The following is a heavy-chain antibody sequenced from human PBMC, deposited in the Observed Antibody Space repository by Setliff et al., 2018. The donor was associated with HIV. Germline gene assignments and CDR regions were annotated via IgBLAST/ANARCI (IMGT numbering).Heavy chain of an antibody. V-gene: IGHV4-34*01. J-gene: IGHJ4*02. CDR3: AGLSDFLDY. Sequence: SETLSLTCAVYGGSFSAYHWSWLRQTPGKGLEWIGEINHSGTANYNPSLKSRVTMSLDRSKRQFSLKLTSLTAADTAVYYCAGLSDFLDYWGLGNLVTVSS. D-gene: IGHD2-21*01. CDR2: INHSGTA. CDR1: GGSFSAYH.